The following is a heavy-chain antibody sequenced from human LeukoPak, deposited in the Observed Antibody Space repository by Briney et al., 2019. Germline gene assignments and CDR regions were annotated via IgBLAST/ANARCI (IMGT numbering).Heavy chain of an antibody. CDR3: ARDPGWGAYDI. V-gene: IGHV3-7*01. D-gene: IGHD7-27*01. J-gene: IGHJ3*02. CDR2: IEGDGSAK. Sequence: PGGSLRLSCAASAFTFSRYWMSWVRQAPGKGLECVANIEGDGSAKNYEDSVKGRFTISRDNAENSLYLQMDSLRVEDTAIYYCARDPGWGAYDIWGQGAMVTVSS. CDR1: AFTFSRYW.